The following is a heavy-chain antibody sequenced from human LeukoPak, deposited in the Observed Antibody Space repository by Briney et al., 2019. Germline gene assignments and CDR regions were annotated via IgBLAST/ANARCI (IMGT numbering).Heavy chain of an antibody. Sequence: PGGSLRLSCAASGFTFSSYWVSWVRQAPGKGLEWVANIKQDGSEKYYVDSVKGRFTISRDNAKNSLYLQMNSLRAEDTAVYYCARSPTMIVGFDYWGQGTLVTVSS. V-gene: IGHV3-7*03. CDR2: IKQDGSEK. D-gene: IGHD3-22*01. CDR3: ARSPTMIVGFDY. J-gene: IGHJ4*02. CDR1: GFTFSSYW.